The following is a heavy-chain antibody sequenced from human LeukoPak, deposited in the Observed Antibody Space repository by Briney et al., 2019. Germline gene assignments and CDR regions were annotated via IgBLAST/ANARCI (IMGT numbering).Heavy chain of an antibody. CDR1: GFTFSSYA. CDR2: IFGSGGST. J-gene: IGHJ4*02. CDR3: ARDGY. Sequence: PGGSLRLSCAASGFTFSSYAMYWVRQAPGEGLEWVSGIFGSGGSTHYADSVKGRFTISRDNSKNTVYLQMNSLRAEDTAVYYCARDGYWGQGTLVTVSS. V-gene: IGHV3-23*01.